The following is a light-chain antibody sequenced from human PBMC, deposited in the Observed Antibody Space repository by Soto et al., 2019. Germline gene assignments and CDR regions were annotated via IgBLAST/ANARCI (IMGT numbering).Light chain of an antibody. V-gene: IGKV1-39*01. J-gene: IGKJ4*01. Sequence: DIQMTQSPSSLSASVGDRVTISCRASQSISSYLNWHQQKPGKAPKLLISVASSLQSGVPSRFTGSGSGTDFTLTISSLQPEDFATYYCQQSYSAPLTFGGGTKVEIK. CDR2: VAS. CDR3: QQSYSAPLT. CDR1: QSISSY.